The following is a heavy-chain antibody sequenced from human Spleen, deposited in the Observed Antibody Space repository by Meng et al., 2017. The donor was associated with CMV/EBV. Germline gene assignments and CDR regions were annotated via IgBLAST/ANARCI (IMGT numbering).Heavy chain of an antibody. V-gene: IGHV3-21*01. J-gene: IGHJ4*02. CDR2: MSNSGSYI. D-gene: IGHD3-22*01. Sequence: MIWVRLVSGKGLEWVSFMSNSGSYISYADSVKGRFTISRDSAKNSLYLDMNSLRAEDTALYYCARASYSYDDSGYYTSYYFDFWGQGTLVTVSS. CDR3: ARASYSYDDSGYYTSYYFDF.